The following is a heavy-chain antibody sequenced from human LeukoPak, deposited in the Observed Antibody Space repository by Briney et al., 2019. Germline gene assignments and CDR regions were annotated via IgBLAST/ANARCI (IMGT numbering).Heavy chain of an antibody. V-gene: IGHV3-30*02. CDR3: AKDPSRYSSGWHRFYFDY. J-gene: IGHJ4*02. CDR2: IRYDGSNK. D-gene: IGHD6-19*01. CDR1: GFTFSSYG. Sequence: AGGSLRLSCAASGFTFSSYGMHWVRQAPGKGLEWVAFIRYDGSNKYYADSVKGRFTISRDNSKNTLYLQMNSLRAEDTAVYYCAKDPSRYSSGWHRFYFDYWGQGTLVTVSS.